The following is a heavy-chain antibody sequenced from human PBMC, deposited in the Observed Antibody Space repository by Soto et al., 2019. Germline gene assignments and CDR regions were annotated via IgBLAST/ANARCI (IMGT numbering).Heavy chain of an antibody. CDR1: GFTFSSYA. CDR2: ISGSGGST. J-gene: IGHJ5*02. CDR3: AKDLLQLWKYWFDP. D-gene: IGHD5-18*01. V-gene: IGHV3-23*01. Sequence: LRLSCAASGFTFSSYAMSWFRQAPGKGLEWVSAISGSGGSTYYADSVKGRFTISRDNSKNTLYLQMNSLRAEDTAVYYCAKDLLQLWKYWFDPWGQGTLVTVSS.